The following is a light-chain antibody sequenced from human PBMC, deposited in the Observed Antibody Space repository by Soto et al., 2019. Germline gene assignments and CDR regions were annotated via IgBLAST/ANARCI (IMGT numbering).Light chain of an antibody. V-gene: IGKV3-20*01. CDR1: QSVSSSY. J-gene: IGKJ1*01. CDR3: QQYGISPTWT. CDR2: GAS. Sequence: EIVLTQSPGTLSLSPGERATLSCRASQSVSSSYLAWYQQKPGQAPSLLIYGASSRATGIPDRFSGSGSGTVFTLTISRLEPEDFEVYYCQQYGISPTWTFGQGTKVEIK.